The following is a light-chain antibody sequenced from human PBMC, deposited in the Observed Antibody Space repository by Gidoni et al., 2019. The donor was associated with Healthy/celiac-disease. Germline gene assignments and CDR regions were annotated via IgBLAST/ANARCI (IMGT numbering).Light chain of an antibody. V-gene: IGKV1-9*01. CDR2: AAS. Sequence: DSQLTQSPSFLSASVGDRVTITCRASQGISSYLAWYQQKPGKAPKLLIYAASTLQSGVPSRFSGSGSGTEFTITISSLQPEDFATYSCQQLNSYPQTFGPGTKVDIK. CDR3: QQLNSYPQT. CDR1: QGISSY. J-gene: IGKJ3*01.